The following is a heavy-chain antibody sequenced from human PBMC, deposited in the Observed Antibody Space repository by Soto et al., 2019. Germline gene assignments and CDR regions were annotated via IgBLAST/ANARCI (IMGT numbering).Heavy chain of an antibody. Sequence: QVQLQESGPGLVKPSQTLSLTCTVSGGSISSVNYYWSWIRQHPGKGLEWIGYISYHGTTFYNPSLKGRIILAGDTSENHFSLKLSSVTAADTAVYYCARSAQWDAFDIWGQGTLVTVSS. J-gene: IGHJ3*02. CDR1: GGSISSVNYY. D-gene: IGHD2-8*01. V-gene: IGHV4-31*03. CDR3: ARSAQWDAFDI. CDR2: ISYHGTT.